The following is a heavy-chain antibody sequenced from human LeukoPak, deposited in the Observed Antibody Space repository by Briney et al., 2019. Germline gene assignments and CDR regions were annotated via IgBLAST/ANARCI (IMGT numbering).Heavy chain of an antibody. CDR1: GFTFSGCG. V-gene: IGHV3-30*02. CDR3: AKDPYSYGSYFDS. CDR2: IWYDGRDK. D-gene: IGHD5-18*01. Sequence: PGGSLRLSCAASGFTFSGCGMHWVRQDPGKGLEWVAFIWYDGRDKYYADSVEGQFTISRDNSKNTLYLQMNSLRAEDTAVYYCAKDPYSYGSYFDSWSQGTLVTVSS. J-gene: IGHJ4*02.